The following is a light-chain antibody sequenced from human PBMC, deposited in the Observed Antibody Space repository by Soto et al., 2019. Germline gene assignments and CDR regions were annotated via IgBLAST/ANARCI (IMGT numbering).Light chain of an antibody. Sequence: DIQMTQSPSTLSASVGARVTITCRASQTIINWLAWYQQKPGEAPKLLIYDASALPRGVPSRFSGSGSGTKFTLTIASLQPDDFATYYCQQYETFSGTFGPGTKVDIK. CDR3: QQYETFSGT. CDR2: DAS. J-gene: IGKJ1*01. CDR1: QTIINW. V-gene: IGKV1-5*01.